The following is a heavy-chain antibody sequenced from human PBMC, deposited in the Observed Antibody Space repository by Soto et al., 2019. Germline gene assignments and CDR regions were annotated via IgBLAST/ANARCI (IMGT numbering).Heavy chain of an antibody. CDR3: TTLPLDY. CDR2: IKTKADGGTA. J-gene: IGHJ4*02. Sequence: GGSLRLFCTASGFTFTDAWMSWVRQAPGKGLEWVGRIKTKADGGTADFAAPVKGRFTMSRDDSKNTLYLQLNNLKTEDTAVYYCTTLPLDYWGQGALVTVSS. CDR1: GFTFTDAW. V-gene: IGHV3-15*01.